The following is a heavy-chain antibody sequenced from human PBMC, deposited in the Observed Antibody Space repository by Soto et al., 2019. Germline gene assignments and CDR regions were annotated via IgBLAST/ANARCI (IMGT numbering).Heavy chain of an antibody. CDR3: AREASGYAYYFDY. CDR2: IYYSGST. D-gene: IGHD2-2*01. J-gene: IGHJ4*02. Sequence: SCAASGFTFSSYTMNWVRQAPGKGLEWIGYIYYSGSTNYNPSLKSRVTISMDTSKNQFSLRLSSVTAADTAVYFCAREASGYAYYFDYWGQGTLVTVSS. CDR1: GFTFSSYT. V-gene: IGHV4-59*01.